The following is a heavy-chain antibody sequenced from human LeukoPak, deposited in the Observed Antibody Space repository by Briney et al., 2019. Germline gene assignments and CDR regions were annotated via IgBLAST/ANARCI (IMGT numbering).Heavy chain of an antibody. V-gene: IGHV1-69*13. Sequence: GASVKVSCKASGYTFTGYYMHWVRQAPGQGLEWMGGIIPIFGTANYAQKFQGGVTITADESTSTAYMELSSLRSEDTAVYYCAGPYYYDSSGYYYLLYWGQGTLVTVSS. CDR1: GYTFTGYY. D-gene: IGHD3-22*01. J-gene: IGHJ4*02. CDR2: IIPIFGTA. CDR3: AGPYYYDSSGYYYLLY.